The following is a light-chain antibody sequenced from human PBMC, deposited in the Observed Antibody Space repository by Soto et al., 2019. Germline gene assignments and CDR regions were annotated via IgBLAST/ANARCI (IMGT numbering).Light chain of an antibody. CDR1: QSILYSSNNKNY. V-gene: IGKV4-1*01. Sequence: DIVMTQSPDSLAVSLGERATINCKSSQSILYSSNNKNYLAWYQQKLGQSPKLLIYWASTRESGVPDRFSGSGSGTDFTLTISSLQAEDVAVYYCQQYYGTPHTFGQGTKLEIK. CDR3: QQYYGTPHT. J-gene: IGKJ2*01. CDR2: WAS.